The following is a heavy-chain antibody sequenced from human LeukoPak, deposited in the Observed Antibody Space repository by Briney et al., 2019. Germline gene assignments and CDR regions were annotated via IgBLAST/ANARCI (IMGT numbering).Heavy chain of an antibody. J-gene: IGHJ4*02. V-gene: IGHV3-66*01. Sequence: GGSLRLSCAASGFTVSSNYMSWVRQAPGKGLEWVSVIYSGGSTYYADSVKGRFTISRDNSKNTLYLQMNSLRAEDTAVYYCARETGIAAVDRSHWGQGTLVTVSS. CDR3: ARETGIAAVDRSH. CDR1: GFTVSSNY. CDR2: IYSGGST. D-gene: IGHD6-13*01.